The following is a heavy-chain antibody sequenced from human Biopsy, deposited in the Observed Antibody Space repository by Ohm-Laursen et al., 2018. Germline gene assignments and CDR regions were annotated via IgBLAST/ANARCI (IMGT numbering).Heavy chain of an antibody. J-gene: IGHJ4*02. Sequence: SLRLSCTASGFIFSSYAMSWVRQAPGKGLEWVSGISDSGGSTYYADSVKGRFITSRDNSKNTPYLEMNSLRAEDTAIYYCAKARSGSSNSCYNYWGQGTLVIVSS. CDR3: AKARSGSSNSCYNY. V-gene: IGHV3-23*01. CDR1: GFIFSSYA. CDR2: ISDSGGST. D-gene: IGHD2-2*02.